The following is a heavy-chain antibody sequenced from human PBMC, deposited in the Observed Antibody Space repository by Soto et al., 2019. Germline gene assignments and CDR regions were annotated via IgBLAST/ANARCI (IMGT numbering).Heavy chain of an antibody. V-gene: IGHV1-3*01. D-gene: IGHD6-13*01. CDR2: TNAANGDT. CDR1: GYTFTSYG. J-gene: IGHJ5*02. CDR3: VRRHVSATGIDWFDP. Sequence: ASVKVSCKASGYTFTSYGIHWVRQAPGQRLEWMGWTNAANGDTKYSPKFQGRVTITRDTSASTAYMELSSLRSEDTAVYYCVRRHVSATGIDWFDPWGQGTLVTVSS.